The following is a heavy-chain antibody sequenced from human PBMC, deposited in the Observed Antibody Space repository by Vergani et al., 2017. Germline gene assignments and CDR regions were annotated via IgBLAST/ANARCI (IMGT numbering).Heavy chain of an antibody. CDR2: MDYNGLA. J-gene: IGHJ4*02. V-gene: IGHV4-38-2*02. CDR1: ACSISSGFF. Sequence: QVQLQESCPGLVRPSETLSLTCTVSACSISSGFFWGWIRQPPGKGLEWIGSMDYNGLAYYSPSLKSRVTISVDPPKNHFSLKLSSVTAADTAVYYCVRDKTYYDTLIGYAGYYFDSWGQGALVTVS. CDR3: VRDKTYYDTLIGYAGYYFDS. D-gene: IGHD3-9*01.